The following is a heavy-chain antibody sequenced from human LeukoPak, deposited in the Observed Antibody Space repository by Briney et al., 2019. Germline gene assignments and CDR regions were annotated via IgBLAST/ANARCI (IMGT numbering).Heavy chain of an antibody. Sequence: GESLKISCKGSEYTFTNYWIGWVRQMPGKGLEWIGIVYPATSDTTYSPSFQGQVTISADKSSSTAYLQWSSLKASDTAIYYCARPKTLGGYNYEFEFWGQGTLVTVSS. CDR3: ARPKTLGGYNYEFEF. CDR2: VYPATSDT. V-gene: IGHV5-51*01. J-gene: IGHJ4*02. D-gene: IGHD5-18*01. CDR1: EYTFTNYW.